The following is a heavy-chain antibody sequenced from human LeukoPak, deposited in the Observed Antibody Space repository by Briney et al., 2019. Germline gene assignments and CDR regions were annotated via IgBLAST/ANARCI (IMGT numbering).Heavy chain of an antibody. J-gene: IGHJ6*03. CDR2: ISSSGSTI. CDR1: GFTFSSYE. Sequence: GGSLRLSCAASGFTFSSYEMNWVRQAPGKGLEWVSYISSSGSTIYYADSVKGRFTVYRDSSKNTLFLQMNNMRPEDTAIYYCAKQTPRQYYYYMDFWGKGTTVTISS. D-gene: IGHD1/OR15-1a*01. CDR3: AKQTPRQYYYYMDF. V-gene: IGHV3-48*03.